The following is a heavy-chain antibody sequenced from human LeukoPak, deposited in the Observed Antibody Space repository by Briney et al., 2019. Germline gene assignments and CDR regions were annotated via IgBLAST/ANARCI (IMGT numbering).Heavy chain of an antibody. CDR3: ARDAVLPAPIRMDV. CDR1: RGSISSGDYY. Sequence: SETLSLTCTVSRGSISSGDYYWSWIRQPPGKGLEWIGYIYYSGSTDYNPSLKSRVSISVDTSKNQFSLKLSSVTAADTAVYYCARDAVLPAPIRMDVWGQGTTVTVSS. CDR2: IYYSGST. V-gene: IGHV4-30-4*01. J-gene: IGHJ6*02. D-gene: IGHD2/OR15-2a*01.